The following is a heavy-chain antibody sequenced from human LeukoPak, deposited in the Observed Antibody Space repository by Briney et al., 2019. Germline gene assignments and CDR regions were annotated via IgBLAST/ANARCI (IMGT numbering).Heavy chain of an antibody. J-gene: IGHJ4*02. V-gene: IGHV4-39*07. D-gene: IGHD3-10*01. CDR2: INHSGST. Sequence: SETLSLTCTVSGGSISSGSYYWSWIRQPPGKGLEWIGEINHSGSTNYNPSLKSRVTISVDTSKNQFSLKLSSVTAADTAVYYCARPRRLYGSGSYYDYWGQGTLVTVSS. CDR1: GGSISSGSYY. CDR3: ARPRRLYGSGSYYDY.